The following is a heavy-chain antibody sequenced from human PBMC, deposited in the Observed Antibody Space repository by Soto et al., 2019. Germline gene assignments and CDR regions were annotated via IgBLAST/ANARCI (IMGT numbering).Heavy chain of an antibody. CDR3: ARWSLVRGVIPYYYYGMDV. D-gene: IGHD3-10*01. V-gene: IGHV4-59*01. CDR2: IYYSGST. CDR1: GGSISSYY. J-gene: IGHJ6*02. Sequence: SETLSLTCTVSGGSISSYYWSWIRQPPGKGLEWIGYIYYSGSTNYNPSLKSRVTISVDTSKNQFSLKLSSVTAADTAVYYCARWSLVRGVIPYYYYGMDVWGQGTTVTVSS.